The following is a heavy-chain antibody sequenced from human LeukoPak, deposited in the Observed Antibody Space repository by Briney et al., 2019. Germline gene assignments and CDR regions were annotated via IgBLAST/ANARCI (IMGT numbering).Heavy chain of an antibody. CDR3: ARDGAESENWEYYFDY. Sequence: ASVKVSCKASGYTFTGYYMHWVRQAPGQGPEWMGWINPNSGGTNYAQKFQGRVTMTRDTSISTAYMELSRLRSDDTAVYYCARDGAESENWEYYFDYWGQGTLVTVSS. J-gene: IGHJ4*02. CDR2: INPNSGGT. D-gene: IGHD7-27*01. CDR1: GYTFTGYY. V-gene: IGHV1-2*02.